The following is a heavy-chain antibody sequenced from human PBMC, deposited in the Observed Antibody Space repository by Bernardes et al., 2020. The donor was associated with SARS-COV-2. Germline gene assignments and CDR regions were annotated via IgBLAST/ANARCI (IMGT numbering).Heavy chain of an antibody. V-gene: IGHV4-39*01. CDR2: IYYSGSP. D-gene: IGHD3-3*01. Sequence: SEPLSPTCTVSGGSISSSSYSWGWIRQPPGKGLEWIWSIYYSGSPYYNPSLNSRVTISVDTSKNPFSLKLSSVTAADTAVDYCAKHARMTIVGVVIIPSRFDPWGQGTLCTVSS. CDR3: AKHARMTIVGVVIIPSRFDP. J-gene: IGHJ5*02. CDR1: GGSISSSSYS.